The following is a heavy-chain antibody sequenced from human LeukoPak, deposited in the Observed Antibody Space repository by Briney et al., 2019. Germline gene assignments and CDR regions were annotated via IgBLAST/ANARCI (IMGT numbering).Heavy chain of an antibody. Sequence: GGSLRLSCAASGFTFSSYGMHWVRQAPGKGLEWVAVISYDGSNKYYAGSVRGRFTISRDNSKNTLYLQMNSLRAEDTAVYYCAKSPAVNVFDYWGQGTLVTVSS. D-gene: IGHD2-8*01. CDR1: GFTFSSYG. V-gene: IGHV3-30*18. J-gene: IGHJ4*02. CDR3: AKSPAVNVFDY. CDR2: ISYDGSNK.